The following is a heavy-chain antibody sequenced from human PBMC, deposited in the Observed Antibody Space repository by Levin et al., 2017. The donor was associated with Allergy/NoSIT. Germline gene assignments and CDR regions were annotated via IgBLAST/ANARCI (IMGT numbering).Heavy chain of an antibody. CDR1: GFTFSSYS. CDR3: ARTGDSSGWDVSAY. Sequence: GESLKISCAASGFTFSSYSMNWVRQAPGKGLEWVSSISSSSSYIYYADSVKGRFTISRDNAKNSLYLQMNSLRAEDTAVYYCARTGDSSGWDVSAYWGQGTRVTVSS. CDR2: ISSSSSYI. D-gene: IGHD6-19*01. J-gene: IGHJ4*02. V-gene: IGHV3-21*01.